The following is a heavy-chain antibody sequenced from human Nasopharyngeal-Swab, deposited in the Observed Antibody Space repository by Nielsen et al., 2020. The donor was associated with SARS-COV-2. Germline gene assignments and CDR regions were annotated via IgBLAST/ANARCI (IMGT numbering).Heavy chain of an antibody. CDR3: ARHGRELAPFFFDY. V-gene: IGHV5-10-1*01. CDR1: GYSFTSYW. CDR2: IDPSDSYT. D-gene: IGHD1-26*01. Sequence: GESLKISCRGSGYSFTSYWISWVRQMPGKGLEWMGRIDPSDSYTNYSPSFQGHVTISADKSISTAYLQWSSLKASDTAMYYCARHGRELAPFFFDYWGQGTLVTVSS. J-gene: IGHJ4*02.